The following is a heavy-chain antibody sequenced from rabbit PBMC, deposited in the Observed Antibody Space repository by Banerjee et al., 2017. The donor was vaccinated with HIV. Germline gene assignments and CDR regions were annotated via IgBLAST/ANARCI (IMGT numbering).Heavy chain of an antibody. Sequence: APGKGLEWIACIDTNDGDTYSAIWAKGRFTISRTSSTTVTLQMTSLTAADTATYFCARDFDFWGPGTLVTVS. CDR3: ARDFDF. CDR2: IDTNDGDT. V-gene: IGHV1S40*01. J-gene: IGHJ4*01.